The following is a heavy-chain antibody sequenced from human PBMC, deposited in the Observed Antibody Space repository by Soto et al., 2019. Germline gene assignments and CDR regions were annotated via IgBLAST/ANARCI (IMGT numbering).Heavy chain of an antibody. CDR2: ISSSSSTI. CDR3: ARIPGYSSGWLDY. V-gene: IGHV3-48*02. Sequence: EVQLVESGGGLVQPGGSLRLSCAASGFTFSSYSMNWVRQAPGKGLEWVSYISSSSSTIYYADSVKGRFTISRDNAKNSLYLQMNRLRDEDTAVYYCARIPGYSSGWLDYWGQGTLVTVSS. CDR1: GFTFSSYS. J-gene: IGHJ4*02. D-gene: IGHD6-19*01.